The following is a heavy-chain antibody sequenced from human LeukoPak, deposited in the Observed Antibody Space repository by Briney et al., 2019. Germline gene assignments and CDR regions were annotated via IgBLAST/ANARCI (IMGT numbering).Heavy chain of an antibody. Sequence: SETLSLTCAVYGGSFSNYYWSWIRQPPGKGLEWIGEINDSGRTNYNPSLMSRVTVSVDTSKKQFSLRWTSVTATDTAVYYCARRWNYGRNYYIDVWGKGATVSVPS. CDR1: GGSFSNYY. D-gene: IGHD1-7*01. CDR3: ARRWNYGRNYYIDV. CDR2: INDSGRT. J-gene: IGHJ6*03. V-gene: IGHV4-34*01.